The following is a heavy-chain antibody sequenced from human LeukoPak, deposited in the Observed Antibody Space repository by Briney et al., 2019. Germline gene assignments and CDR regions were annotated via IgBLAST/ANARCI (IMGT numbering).Heavy chain of an antibody. V-gene: IGHV3-30*02. Sequence: GVSLRLSCAASGFTFSSYGMHWVRQAPGKGLEWVAFIRYDGSNKYYADSVKGRFTISRDNSKNTLYLQMNSLRAEDTAVYYCANGAIIVVVPAAIPDFQHWGQGTLVTVSS. J-gene: IGHJ1*01. D-gene: IGHD2-2*02. CDR1: GFTFSSYG. CDR2: IRYDGSNK. CDR3: ANGAIIVVVPAAIPDFQH.